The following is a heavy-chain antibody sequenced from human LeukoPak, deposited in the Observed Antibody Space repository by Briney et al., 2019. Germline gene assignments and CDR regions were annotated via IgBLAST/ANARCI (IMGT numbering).Heavy chain of an antibody. Sequence: ASVKVSCKASGGTFSSYAISWVRPAPGRGLEWMGGIIPIFGTANYAQKFQGRVTTTADESTSTAYMELSSLRSEDTAVYYCARPMGEGYYFDYWGQGTLVTVSS. D-gene: IGHD2-21*01. J-gene: IGHJ4*02. CDR3: ARPMGEGYYFDY. CDR2: IIPIFGTA. CDR1: GGTFSSYA. V-gene: IGHV1-69*13.